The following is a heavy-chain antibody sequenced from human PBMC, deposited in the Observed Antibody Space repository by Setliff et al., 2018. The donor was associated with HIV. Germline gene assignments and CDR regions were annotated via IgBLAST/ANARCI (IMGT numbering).Heavy chain of an antibody. V-gene: IGHV3-72*01. Sequence: GSLRLSCAASGFTFSDHYMDWVRQAPGKGLEWVGRTRNKVNSYTTEYAASVKGRFTISRDDSKNSLYLQMNSLKTEDTAVYYCARGRLLWSGSYYYYYMDVWGKGTTVTVSS. D-gene: IGHD3-10*01. CDR1: GFTFSDHY. CDR3: ARGRLLWSGSYYYYYMDV. J-gene: IGHJ6*03. CDR2: TRNKVNSYTT.